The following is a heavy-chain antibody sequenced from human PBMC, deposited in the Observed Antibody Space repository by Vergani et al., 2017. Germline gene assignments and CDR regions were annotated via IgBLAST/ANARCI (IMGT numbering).Heavy chain of an antibody. CDR1: GFTFSNYA. J-gene: IGHJ5*02. V-gene: IGHV3-23*01. Sequence: EVQLLESGGGLVQPGGSLRLSCAASGFTFSNYAMSWVRQAPGKGLELVSTGSGSGGRTYYADSVKGRFTISRDNSKNTLYLQMNSLRAEDTVVYYCARVGRFGVTLSGVGWFDPWGQGTLVTVSS. CDR2: GSGSGGRT. CDR3: ARVGRFGVTLSGVGWFDP. D-gene: IGHD3-16*01.